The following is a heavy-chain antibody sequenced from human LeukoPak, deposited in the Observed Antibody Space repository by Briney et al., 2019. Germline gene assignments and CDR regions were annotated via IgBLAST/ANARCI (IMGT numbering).Heavy chain of an antibody. Sequence: GSLRLSCAASGFTVSSNYMSWIRQPPGKGLEWIGSIYYSGSTYYNPSLKSRVTISVDTSKNQFSLRLSSVTAADTAVYYCARGEGYSGYDSTPLDYWGQGTLVTVSS. V-gene: IGHV4-39*07. J-gene: IGHJ4*02. CDR1: GFTVSSNY. D-gene: IGHD5-12*01. CDR2: IYYSGST. CDR3: ARGEGYSGYDSTPLDY.